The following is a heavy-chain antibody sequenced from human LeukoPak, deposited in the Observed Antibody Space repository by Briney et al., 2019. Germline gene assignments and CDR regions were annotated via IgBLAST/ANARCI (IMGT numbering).Heavy chain of an antibody. J-gene: IGHJ5*02. Sequence: PSETLSLTCAVYGGSFSGYYWSWIRQPPGKGLERIGEINHSGSTNYNPSLKSRVTISVDTSKNQFSLKLSSVTAADTAVYYCARGHYYGSGSYYLTWFDPWGQGTLVTVSS. CDR3: ARGHYYGSGSYYLTWFDP. CDR2: INHSGST. V-gene: IGHV4-34*01. D-gene: IGHD3-10*01. CDR1: GGSFSGYY.